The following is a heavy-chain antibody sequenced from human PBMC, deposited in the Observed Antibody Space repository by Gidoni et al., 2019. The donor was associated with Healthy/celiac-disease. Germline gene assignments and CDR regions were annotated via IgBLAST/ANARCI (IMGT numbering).Heavy chain of an antibody. CDR3: ARGSYYDRGDAFDI. D-gene: IGHD3-22*01. CDR2: IYYSGST. Sequence: QVQLQESGPGLVKPSETRSLTCTVTGGPISSYYWSWIRQPPGKGLEWIGYIYYSGSTNYNPSLKSRVTISVDTSKNQFSLKLSSVTAADTAVYYCARGSYYDRGDAFDIWGQGTMVTVSS. V-gene: IGHV4-59*01. CDR1: GGPISSYY. J-gene: IGHJ3*02.